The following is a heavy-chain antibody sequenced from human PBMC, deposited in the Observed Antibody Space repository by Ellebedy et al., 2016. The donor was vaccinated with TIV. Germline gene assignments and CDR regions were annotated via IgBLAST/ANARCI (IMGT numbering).Heavy chain of an antibody. D-gene: IGHD2-21*02. CDR2: INPNSGGT. Sequence: ASVKVSCXASGYTFTGYYMHWVRQAPGQGLEWMGWINPNSGGTNYAQKFQGRVTMTRDTSISTAYMELSRLRSDDTAVYYCARGGSQHNIVVVTATPADAFDIWGQGTMVTVSS. J-gene: IGHJ3*02. CDR3: ARGGSQHNIVVVTATPADAFDI. V-gene: IGHV1-2*02. CDR1: GYTFTGYY.